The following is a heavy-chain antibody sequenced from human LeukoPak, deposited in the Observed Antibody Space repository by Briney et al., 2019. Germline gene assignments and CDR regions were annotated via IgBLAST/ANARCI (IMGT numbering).Heavy chain of an antibody. J-gene: IGHJ4*02. CDR3: AKGRGYSGYVITDKFDY. D-gene: IGHD5-12*01. CDR2: ISGSGGST. CDR1: GFTFSSYA. V-gene: IGHV3-23*01. Sequence: GGSLRLSCAASGFTFSSYAMSWVRQAPGKGLEWVSAISGSGGSTYYADSVKGRFTISRDNSKNTLYLQMNSLRAEDTAVYYCAKGRGYSGYVITDKFDYWGQGTLVTVSS.